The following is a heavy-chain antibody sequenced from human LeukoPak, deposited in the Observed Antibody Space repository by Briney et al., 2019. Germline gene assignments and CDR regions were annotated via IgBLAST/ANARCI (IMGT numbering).Heavy chain of an antibody. CDR1: GDSISSGDYY. Sequence: SETLSLTCTVSGDSISSGDYYWSWIRQPAGKGLEWIGRISSSGSTNYNPSLKSRVTISVDTSKNQFSLKLSSVTAADTAVYYCARSYGSGHYYYYYYMDVWGKGTTVTISS. V-gene: IGHV4-61*02. CDR3: ARSYGSGHYYYYYYMDV. J-gene: IGHJ6*03. D-gene: IGHD3-10*01. CDR2: ISSSGST.